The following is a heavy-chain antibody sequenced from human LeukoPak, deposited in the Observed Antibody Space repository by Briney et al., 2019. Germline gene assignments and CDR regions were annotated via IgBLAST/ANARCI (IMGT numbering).Heavy chain of an antibody. D-gene: IGHD1-26*01. V-gene: IGHV3-53*01. Sequence: GGSLRLSCAASGFTVSSNYMSWVRQAPGKGLEWVSVIYSGGSTYYADSVKGRFTISRDNSKNTLYLQMNSLSAEDTAVYYCAREVGVKNWFDPWGQGTLVTVSS. CDR2: IYSGGST. J-gene: IGHJ5*02. CDR3: AREVGVKNWFDP. CDR1: GFTVSSNY.